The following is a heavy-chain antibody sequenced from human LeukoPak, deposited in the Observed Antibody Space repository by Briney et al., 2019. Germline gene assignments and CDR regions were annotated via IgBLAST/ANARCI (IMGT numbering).Heavy chain of an antibody. CDR3: AKEGTGIHFDY. V-gene: IGHV3-30*19. CDR2: ISYDGGNT. CDR1: GFTLSRYG. Sequence: GGSLRLSCAASGFTLSRYGMHWVRQAPGKGLEWVAEISYDGGNTYYADSVKGRFTISRDNSKNTLYLQMNSLRAEDTAVYYCAKEGTGIHFDYWGQGTLVTVSS. D-gene: IGHD1-1*01. J-gene: IGHJ4*02.